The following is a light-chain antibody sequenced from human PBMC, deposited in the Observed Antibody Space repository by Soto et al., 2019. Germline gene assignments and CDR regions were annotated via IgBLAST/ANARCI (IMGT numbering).Light chain of an antibody. J-gene: IGLJ3*02. Sequence: QSALTQPASVSGSPGQSSTISCTGTASDVGAFNHVSWYQQHPNKAPTLVIYDVNKRPSGVSSRFSGSKSGDTASLTISSLQAEDGADYFCSSFSSSSTPVLFGGGTKVTVL. CDR3: SSFSSSSTPVL. CDR2: DVN. CDR1: ASDVGAFNH. V-gene: IGLV2-14*03.